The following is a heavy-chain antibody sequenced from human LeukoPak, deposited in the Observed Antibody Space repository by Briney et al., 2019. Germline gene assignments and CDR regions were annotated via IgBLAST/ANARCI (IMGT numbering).Heavy chain of an antibody. CDR1: VYTLTELS. D-gene: IGHD3-10*01. J-gene: IGHJ4*02. CDR3: ARDLAQLPYCSGIQTVSLDY. CDR2: FDPEDGET. V-gene: IGHV1-24*01. Sequence: ASVTLSCKVSVYTLTELSMHWVRLAPGKGLEWMGGFDPEDGETIYAQKFQGRVTMTEDTSTDTAYMELSSLRSEDTAVYYCARDLAQLPYCSGIQTVSLDYWGQKSVFRVSS.